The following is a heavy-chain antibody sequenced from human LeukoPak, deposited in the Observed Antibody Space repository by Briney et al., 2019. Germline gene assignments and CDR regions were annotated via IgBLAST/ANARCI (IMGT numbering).Heavy chain of an antibody. CDR1: GFSLSNARMG. J-gene: IGHJ4*02. CDR2: LFSNDEK. V-gene: IGHV2-26*01. Sequence: TVSGPTLVNPTATLTLTCTVSGFSLSNARMGVSWIRQPPGKALEWLAHLFSNDEKSYRTSLKSRLTISKDTFKRQVVLTLTNTEPVDTATYYCARHYYGSGSYLLFLDYWGQGTLVTVSS. D-gene: IGHD3-10*01. CDR3: ARHYYGSGSYLLFLDY.